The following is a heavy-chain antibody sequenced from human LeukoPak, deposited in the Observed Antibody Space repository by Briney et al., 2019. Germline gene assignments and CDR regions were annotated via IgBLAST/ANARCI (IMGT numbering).Heavy chain of an antibody. CDR3: ARRDIVVVVSASDY. CDR1: GFTFSSYA. V-gene: IGHV3-23*01. J-gene: IGHJ4*02. Sequence: GGSLRLSCVVSGFTFSSYAMSWVRQAPGKGLEWVSGISGSGGSTYYADSVEGRFTMSRDNSKNTVYLQMNSLRVDDTAVYYCARRDIVVVVSASDYWGRGTLVTVSS. D-gene: IGHD2-15*01. CDR2: ISGSGGST.